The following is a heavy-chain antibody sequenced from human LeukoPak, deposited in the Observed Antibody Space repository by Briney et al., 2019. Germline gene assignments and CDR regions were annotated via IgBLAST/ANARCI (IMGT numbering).Heavy chain of an antibody. CDR2: ISGSGGST. J-gene: IGHJ4*02. D-gene: IGHD3-3*01. Sequence: GGSLRLSCAASGFTFSSYAMSWVRQAPGKGLEWVSAISGSGGSTYYADSVKGRFTIPRDNSKNTLYLQMNSLRAEDTAVYYCAKDIRDYDFWSGYFDYWGQGTLVTVSS. CDR3: AKDIRDYDFWSGYFDY. CDR1: GFTFSSYA. V-gene: IGHV3-23*01.